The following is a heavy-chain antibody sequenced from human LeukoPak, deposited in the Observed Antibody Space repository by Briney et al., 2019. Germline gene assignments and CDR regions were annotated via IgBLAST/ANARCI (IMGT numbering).Heavy chain of an antibody. V-gene: IGHV1-46*01. CDR3: ARYGFSAVWQGGWHAFDI. CDR1: GYTFTSYY. J-gene: IGHJ3*02. Sequence: ASVKVSYKASGYTFTSYYMHWVRQAPGQGLEWMGIINPTTGDTTYAQKFQGRLTMTRDMSTSTVYMELSGLTSEDTAVFYCARYGFSAVWQGGWHAFDIWGQGTVVTVSS. CDR2: INPTTGDT. D-gene: IGHD2-15*01.